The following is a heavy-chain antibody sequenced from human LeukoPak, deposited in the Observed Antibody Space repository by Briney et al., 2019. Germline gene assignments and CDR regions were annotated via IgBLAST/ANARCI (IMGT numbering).Heavy chain of an antibody. V-gene: IGHV3-23*01. D-gene: IGHD5-12*01. Sequence: PAGSLRLSCAASGFTFSNYAMSWVRQAPGKGLEWVSVTSGSGGSTYYADSVKGRFTISRDNSKNTLYLQMNSLRAEDTAVYYCAKSVESAVATNPYFDYWGQGTLVTVSS. CDR1: GFTFSNYA. J-gene: IGHJ4*02. CDR3: AKSVESAVATNPYFDY. CDR2: TSGSGGST.